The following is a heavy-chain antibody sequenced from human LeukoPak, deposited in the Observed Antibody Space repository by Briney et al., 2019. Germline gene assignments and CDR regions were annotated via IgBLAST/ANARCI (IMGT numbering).Heavy chain of an antibody. CDR2: IWYDGSRK. Sequence: GGSLRLSCAASGFTFGSNIMHWVRQAPGKGLEWVAGIWYDGSRKHYADSAEGRFSISRDNSKNTLDLQMNSLRAEDTAGYYCAKDKWEDRGNYYHYFDYWGQGTLVTVSS. CDR1: GFTFGSNI. J-gene: IGHJ4*02. CDR3: AKDKWEDRGNYYHYFDY. D-gene: IGHD1-26*01. V-gene: IGHV3-33*06.